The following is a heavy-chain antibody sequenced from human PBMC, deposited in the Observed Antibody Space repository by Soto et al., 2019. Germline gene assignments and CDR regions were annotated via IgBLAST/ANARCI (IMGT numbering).Heavy chain of an antibody. J-gene: IGHJ4*02. CDR2: ITGSGDHT. Sequence: EVQLLESGGGLVQPGGSLRLSCVASGFTFSIYNMNWVRQAPGKGLEWVSVITGSGDHTNYADSVKGRFTISRDNSKNPLSLQMNSLRAEDTAVYFCARRITSSFDYWGQGTLVTVSS. CDR1: GFTFSIYN. CDR3: ARRITSSFDY. V-gene: IGHV3-23*01. D-gene: IGHD1-20*01.